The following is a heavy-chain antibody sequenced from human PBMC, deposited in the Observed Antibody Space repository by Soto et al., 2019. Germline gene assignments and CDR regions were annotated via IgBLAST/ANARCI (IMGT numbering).Heavy chain of an antibody. J-gene: IGHJ6*02. CDR3: ARYSYYYDSSGYYYFYGMDV. Sequence: QVQLQESGPGLVKPSETLSLTCTVSGGSVSSGSYYWSWIRQPPGKGLEWIGYIYYSGSTNYNPSPRSRVTISVDTSKNQFSLKLSSVTAADTAVYYCARYSYYYDSSGYYYFYGMDVWGQGTTVTVSS. D-gene: IGHD3-22*01. CDR1: GGSVSSGSYY. CDR2: IYYSGST. V-gene: IGHV4-61*01.